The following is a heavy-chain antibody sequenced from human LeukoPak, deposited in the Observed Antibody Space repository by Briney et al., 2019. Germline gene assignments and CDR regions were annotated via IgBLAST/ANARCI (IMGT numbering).Heavy chain of an antibody. Sequence: GGSLRLSCAASGFTFRSYSMNWVRQAPGKGLEWVSYISSSSSTIYYADSVKGRFTISRDNAKNSLYLQMNSLRAEDTAVYYCAKGLGDFGRTGAFDIWGQGTMVTVSS. J-gene: IGHJ3*02. CDR3: AKGLGDFGRTGAFDI. D-gene: IGHD2-21*02. CDR1: GFTFRSYS. V-gene: IGHV3-48*01. CDR2: ISSSSSTI.